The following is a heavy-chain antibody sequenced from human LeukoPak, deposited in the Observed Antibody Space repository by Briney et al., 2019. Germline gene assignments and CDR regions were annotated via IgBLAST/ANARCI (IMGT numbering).Heavy chain of an antibody. J-gene: IGHJ6*02. D-gene: IGHD1-1*01. Sequence: GASLRLSCAASGFTFRNYAMSWVLEAPGKGLEWVSGIGKSDDGTHYADSVKGRFTISRDNSKNTLYLQMNSLRAEDTAVYYCAKARSEVQAYFHGMDVWGQGPTVIVSS. CDR2: IGKSDDGT. CDR3: AKARSEVQAYFHGMDV. V-gene: IGHV3-23*01. CDR1: GFTFRNYA.